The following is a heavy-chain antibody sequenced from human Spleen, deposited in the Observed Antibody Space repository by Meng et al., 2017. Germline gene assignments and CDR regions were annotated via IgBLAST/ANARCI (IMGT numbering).Heavy chain of an antibody. Sequence: QVQLRESGPALVMPSPTLSLSCSVSGDSISNTESYWCWIRQPPGKGLEWIGYKHYSGTTYYNPSLQSRVSMSVDTSKNQFSLTLSSVTAADTAVYWCARYLYGGSRYTNLFDPWGQGTLVTVSS. CDR3: ARYLYGGSRYTNLFDP. D-gene: IGHD2-15*01. CDR1: GDSISNTESY. V-gene: IGHV4-30-4*01. CDR2: KHYSGTT. J-gene: IGHJ5*01.